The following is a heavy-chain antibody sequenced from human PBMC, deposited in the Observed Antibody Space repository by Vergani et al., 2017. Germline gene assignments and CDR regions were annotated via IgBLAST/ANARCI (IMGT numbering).Heavy chain of an antibody. Sequence: QVQLQESGPGLVKPSQTLSLTCTVSGGSISSGGYYWSWIRQHPGKGLEWIGYIYYSGSTYYNPSLKSRVTISVDTSKNQFSLKLSSVTAADTAVYYCARGAGAAGDYANYGMDVWGQGTTVTDSS. V-gene: IGHV4-31*03. CDR3: ARGAGAAGDYANYGMDV. CDR2: IYYSGST. D-gene: IGHD4-17*01. CDR1: GGSISSGGYY. J-gene: IGHJ6*02.